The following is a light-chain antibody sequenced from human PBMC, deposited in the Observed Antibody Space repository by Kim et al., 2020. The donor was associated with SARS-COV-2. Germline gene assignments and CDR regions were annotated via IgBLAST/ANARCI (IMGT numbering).Light chain of an antibody. V-gene: IGKV3-11*01. CDR2: DAS. CDR1: QSVNTY. J-gene: IGKJ4*01. Sequence: SLSPGESATLSCRASQSVNTYLAWYRQKPGQAPKLLIFDASNRATGIPARFSGSGSGTDFTLTISSLEPEDFAVYYCQQRHNWLTFGGGTKVDIK. CDR3: QQRHNWLT.